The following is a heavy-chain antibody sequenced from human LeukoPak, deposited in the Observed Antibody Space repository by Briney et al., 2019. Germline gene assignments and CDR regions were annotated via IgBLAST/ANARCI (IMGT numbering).Heavy chain of an antibody. D-gene: IGHD2-15*01. CDR1: GYIFTDYY. CDR3: ARGGKYGCSAGSCYSDY. V-gene: IGHV1-2*02. CDR2: IKPESGRT. J-gene: IGHJ4*02. Sequence: ASVKVSCKASGYIFTDYYLHWVRQAPGQGLERMGWIKPESGRTHYAQKFQGGVTMTRDTSISTAYMELSRLRSDDTALYYCARGGKYGCSAGSCYSDYWGQGTLVTVSS.